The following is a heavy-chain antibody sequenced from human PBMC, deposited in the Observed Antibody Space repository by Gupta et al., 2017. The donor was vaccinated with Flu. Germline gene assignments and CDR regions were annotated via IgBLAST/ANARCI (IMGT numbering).Heavy chain of an antibody. Sequence: TFSTYSMNWVRQAPGKGLEGVSFISSSSSYIYYAESVKGRFTVSRDNAKNSLYLQMNSLRAEDTAVYYCARAWDHKGTDDYWGQGTLVTVSS. D-gene: IGHD1-26*01. CDR2: ISSSSSYI. V-gene: IGHV3-21*01. CDR3: ARAWDHKGTDDY. CDR1: TFSTYS. J-gene: IGHJ4*02.